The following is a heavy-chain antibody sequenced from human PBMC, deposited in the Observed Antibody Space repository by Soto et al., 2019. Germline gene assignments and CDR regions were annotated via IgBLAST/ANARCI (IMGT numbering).Heavy chain of an antibody. CDR1: GYSFTSYW. V-gene: IGHV5-10-1*01. CDR2: IDPSDSYT. CDR3: ARLGRGYYYGSGPKRNAPLLYYGMDV. D-gene: IGHD3-10*01. J-gene: IGHJ6*02. Sequence: PGESLKISCKGSGYSFTSYWISWVRQMPGKGLEWMGRIDPSDSYTNYSPSFQGHVTISADKSISTGYLQWSSLKASDTAMYYCARLGRGYYYGSGPKRNAPLLYYGMDVWGQGTTVTVSS.